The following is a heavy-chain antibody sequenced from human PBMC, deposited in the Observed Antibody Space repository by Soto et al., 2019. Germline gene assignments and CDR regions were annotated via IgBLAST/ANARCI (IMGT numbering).Heavy chain of an antibody. CDR3: ARVSSSIVVVPDYGTDV. V-gene: IGHV1-18*04. CDR1: GYTFISHG. D-gene: IGHD2-2*01. CDR2: ISVKNGNT. J-gene: IGHJ6*02. Sequence: ASVKVSCKASGYTFISHGITWVRQAPGQGLEWMGWISVKNGNTKYAQKVQDRVTMTADTSTSTAYLEVRSLRSDDTAVYYCARVSSSIVVVPDYGTDVWGQGTTVTVSS.